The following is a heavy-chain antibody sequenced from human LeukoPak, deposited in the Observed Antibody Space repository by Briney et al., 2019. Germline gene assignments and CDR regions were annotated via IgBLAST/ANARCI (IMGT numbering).Heavy chain of an antibody. CDR1: GFIFSSYA. CDR2: ISGSGGST. J-gene: IGHJ4*02. Sequence: GGSLRLSCATSGFIFSSYAMSWVRQAPGKGLEWASAISGSGGSTYHADSVKGRFTISRDNSKNTLYLQMNSLRAEDTAVYYCAKDPPGSGPDFDYWGQGTLVTVSS. D-gene: IGHD3-10*01. V-gene: IGHV3-23*01. CDR3: AKDPPGSGPDFDY.